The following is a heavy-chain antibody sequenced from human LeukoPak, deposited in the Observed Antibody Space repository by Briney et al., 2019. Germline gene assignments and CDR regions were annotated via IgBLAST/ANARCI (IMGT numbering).Heavy chain of an antibody. CDR1: GFTFSSYA. CDR3: ARESGIAAALDL. J-gene: IGHJ5*02. CDR2: ISYDGSNK. Sequence: GGSLRLSCAASGFTFSSYAMHWVRQAPGKGLEWVAVISYDGSNKYYADSVKGRFTISRDNAKNTLYLQMNSLRAEDTAVYYCARESGIAAALDLWGQGTPVTVSS. V-gene: IGHV3-30-3*01. D-gene: IGHD6-13*01.